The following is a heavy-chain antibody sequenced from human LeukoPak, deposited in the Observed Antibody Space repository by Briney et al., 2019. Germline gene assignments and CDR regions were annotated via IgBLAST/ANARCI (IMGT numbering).Heavy chain of an antibody. J-gene: IGHJ4*02. CDR2: IYSGGST. D-gene: IGHD6-13*01. CDR1: GFTVSSNY. V-gene: IGHV3-53*01. CDR3: ARAEIAAAALDY. Sequence: GGSLRLSCAASGFTVSSNYMSWVRQAPGKGLEWVSVIYSGGSTYYADSVKGRFTISRDNPKNTLYLQMNSLRAEDTAVYYCARAEIAAAALDYWGQGTLVTVSS.